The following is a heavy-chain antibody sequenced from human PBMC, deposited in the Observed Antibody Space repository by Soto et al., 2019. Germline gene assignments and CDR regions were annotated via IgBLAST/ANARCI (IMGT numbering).Heavy chain of an antibody. Sequence: QMQLQESGPGLVKSSETLSLTCTVSGGSLNSGAYYWSWIRQSPGKGLEWVGYMYFTGTGSTNDSPSLQSRVTISVDTSKNQFSLRLTSVTPADTAVYYCARVRRIGSRAHLDFYDYVMDVWGQGTTVTVSS. D-gene: IGHD3-10*01. CDR1: GGSLNSGAYY. J-gene: IGHJ6*01. CDR2: MYFTGTGST. V-gene: IGHV4-61*08. CDR3: ARVRRIGSRAHLDFYDYVMDV.